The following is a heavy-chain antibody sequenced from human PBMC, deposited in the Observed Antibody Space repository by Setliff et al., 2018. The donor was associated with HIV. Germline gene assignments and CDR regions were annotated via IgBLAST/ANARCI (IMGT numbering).Heavy chain of an antibody. V-gene: IGHV4-39*07. J-gene: IGHJ1*01. D-gene: IGHD6-19*01. Sequence: SETLSLTCTVSGGSISSDYWGWIRQPPGRGLEWIGSIYYSGDTHYNPSLKSRVTISVGTSKNQFSLKLNSLTAADTAVYYCAKGGTSGWYSVLYFQHWGQGTLVTVSS. CDR3: AKGGTSGWYSVLYFQH. CDR2: IYYSGDT. CDR1: GGSISSDY.